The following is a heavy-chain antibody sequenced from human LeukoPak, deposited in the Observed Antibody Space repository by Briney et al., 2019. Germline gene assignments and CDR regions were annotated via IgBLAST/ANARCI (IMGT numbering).Heavy chain of an antibody. CDR3: ARDPSSGWFTPPGVCDY. J-gene: IGHJ4*02. Sequence: ASVKVSCKASGYTFIGYYMHWVRQAPGQGLEWMGWISAYNGNTNYAQKLQGRVTMTTDTSTSTAYTELRSLRSDDTAVYYCARDPSSGWFTPPGVCDYWGQGTLVTVSS. CDR2: ISAYNGNT. CDR1: GYTFIGYY. D-gene: IGHD6-19*01. V-gene: IGHV1-18*04.